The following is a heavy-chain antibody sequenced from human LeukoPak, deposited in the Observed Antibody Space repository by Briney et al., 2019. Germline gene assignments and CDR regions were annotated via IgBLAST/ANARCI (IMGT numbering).Heavy chain of an antibody. CDR3: ARTGYSGSYRFGY. D-gene: IGHD1-26*01. J-gene: IGHJ4*02. CDR2: IYPGDSDT. CDR1: GYGFTTYW. V-gene: IGHV5-51*01. Sequence: GASLKISCKGPGYGFTTYWIGWVRQMPGKGLECMGIIYPGDSDTRYSPSFQCQVTISADKSISTAYLQWSSLKASDTAMYYCARTGYSGSYRFGYWGQGNLVSVSS.